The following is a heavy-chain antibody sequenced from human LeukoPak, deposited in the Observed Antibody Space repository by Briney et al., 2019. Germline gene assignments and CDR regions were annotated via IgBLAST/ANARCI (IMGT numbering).Heavy chain of an antibody. CDR3: ARGPPFWSGYYILY. D-gene: IGHD3-3*01. J-gene: IGHJ4*02. V-gene: IGHV3-21*01. Sequence: GGSLRLSCAASGFTFSSYSMNWVRQAPGKGLEWVSSISSGSSYIYYADSVKGRFTISRDNAKNSLYLQMNSLRAEDTAVYYCARGPPFWSGYYILYWGQGTLVTVSS. CDR2: ISSGSSYI. CDR1: GFTFSSYS.